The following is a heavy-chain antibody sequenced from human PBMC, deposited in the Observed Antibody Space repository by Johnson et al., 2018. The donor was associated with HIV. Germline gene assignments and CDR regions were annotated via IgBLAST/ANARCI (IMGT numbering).Heavy chain of an antibody. CDR1: AFTFRSYS. V-gene: IGHV3-30*04. J-gene: IGHJ3*02. Sequence: QVQLVESGGGVVQPGRSLRLSCAASAFTFRSYSMHWVRQAPGKGLEWVAVISYDGSNKYYADSVKGRFTISRDNSKNTLYLQMNSLRAEDTAVYYCAKESAFDIWGQGTMVTVSS. CDR3: AKESAFDI. CDR2: ISYDGSNK.